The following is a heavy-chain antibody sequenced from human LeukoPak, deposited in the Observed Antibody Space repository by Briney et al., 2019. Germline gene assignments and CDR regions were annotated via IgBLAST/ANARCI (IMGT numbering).Heavy chain of an antibody. Sequence: GGSLRLSCAGSGFSFTGSGFTFTDAWMSWVRQAPGKGLEWVSGISPGGGPTYYADSVKGRFTISRDDSKNTLYLQMKNLRAEDTAVYYCAKDGAWLRFDDWGQGILVTVSS. D-gene: IGHD5-12*01. CDR1: GFSFTGSGFTFTDA. CDR3: AKDGAWLRFDD. J-gene: IGHJ4*02. V-gene: IGHV3-23*01. CDR2: ISPGGGPT.